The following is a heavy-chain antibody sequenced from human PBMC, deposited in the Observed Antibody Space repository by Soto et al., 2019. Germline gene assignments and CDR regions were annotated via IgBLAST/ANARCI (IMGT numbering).Heavy chain of an antibody. CDR2: MSYAGTYK. J-gene: IGHJ4*02. D-gene: IGHD6-6*01. V-gene: IGHV3-30*04. CDR3: AKEMYPRTVLDSSSSWGDY. Sequence: PGGSLRLSCAVSGFTFSSYAMHWVRQAPGKGLEWVAGMSYAGTYKYYADSVKGRFTISRDLSGNTLFLQMNSLSLEDTAVYFCAKEMYPRTVLDSSSSWGDYWGQGTLVTVSS. CDR1: GFTFSSYA.